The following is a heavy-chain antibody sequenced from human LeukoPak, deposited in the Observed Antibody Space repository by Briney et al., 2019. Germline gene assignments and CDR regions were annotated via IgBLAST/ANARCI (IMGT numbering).Heavy chain of an antibody. CDR1: GFTFSGYA. V-gene: IGHV3-64*04. J-gene: IGHJ4*02. D-gene: IGHD1-26*01. CDR3: AKERGFRSGSYFDY. Sequence: GPSHRLSCSASGFTFSGYAMHWVRHAPGKGLQYVSAVSSNGGSTNYADSVKGRFTNSRDNSKNTLYLQMDSLRAEDTAVYYCAKERGFRSGSYFDYGGQGTLVTVSS. CDR2: VSSNGGST.